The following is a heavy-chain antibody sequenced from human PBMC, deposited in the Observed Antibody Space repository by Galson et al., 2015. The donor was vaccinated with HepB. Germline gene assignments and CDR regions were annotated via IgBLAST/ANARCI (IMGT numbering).Heavy chain of an antibody. CDR3: TTLWGGQLGPPFDF. V-gene: IGHV3-23*01. D-gene: IGHD3-16*01. CDR2: ITGGGDKT. CDR1: GFTFSSYA. Sequence: SLRLSCAGSGFTFSSYAMDWVRQAPGKGLEWVALITGGGDKTYYADSVTGRFTISRDNSKNMMFLQMSSLRVEDTAVYYCTTLWGGQLGPPFDFWGQGNLVTVSS. J-gene: IGHJ4*02.